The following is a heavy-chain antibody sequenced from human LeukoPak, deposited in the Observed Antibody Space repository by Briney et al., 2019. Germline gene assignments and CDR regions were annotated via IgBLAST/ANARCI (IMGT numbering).Heavy chain of an antibody. V-gene: IGHV3-23*01. J-gene: IGHJ5*02. CDR2: ISGSGGST. Sequence: GGSLRLSCAASGFTFSSYAMSWVRQAPGKGLKWVSAISGSGGSTYYADSVKGRFTISRDNSKNTLYLQMNSLRAEDTAVYYCAREYYDILTGYYSSNWFDPWGQGTLVTVSS. CDR3: AREYYDILTGYYSSNWFDP. D-gene: IGHD3-9*01. CDR1: GFTFSSYA.